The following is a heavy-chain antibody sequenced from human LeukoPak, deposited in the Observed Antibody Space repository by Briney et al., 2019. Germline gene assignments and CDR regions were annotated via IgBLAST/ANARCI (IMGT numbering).Heavy chain of an antibody. J-gene: IGHJ4*02. D-gene: IGHD3-10*01. CDR3: ARVEDLLWFGDEYYFDY. Sequence: ASVKVSCKASGYTFTSYGISWVRQAPGQGLEWMGWISAYNGNTNYAQKLQGRVTMTTDTSTSTAYMELRSLRSDDTAVYYCARVEDLLWFGDEYYFDYWGQGTLVTVSS. V-gene: IGHV1-18*01. CDR2: ISAYNGNT. CDR1: GYTFTSYG.